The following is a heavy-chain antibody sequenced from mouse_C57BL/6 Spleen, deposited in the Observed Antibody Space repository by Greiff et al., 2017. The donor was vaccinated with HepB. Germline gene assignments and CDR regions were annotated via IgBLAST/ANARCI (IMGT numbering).Heavy chain of an antibody. Sequence: DVQLQESGPGLVKPSQSLSLTCSVTGYSITSGYYWNWIRQFPGNKLEWMGYISYDGSNNYNPSLKNRISITRDTSKNQFFLKLNSVTTEDTATYYCAREDSSGYRGYWGQGTTLTVSS. CDR2: ISYDGSN. CDR3: AREDSSGYRGY. CDR1: GYSITSGYY. V-gene: IGHV3-6*01. D-gene: IGHD3-2*02. J-gene: IGHJ2*01.